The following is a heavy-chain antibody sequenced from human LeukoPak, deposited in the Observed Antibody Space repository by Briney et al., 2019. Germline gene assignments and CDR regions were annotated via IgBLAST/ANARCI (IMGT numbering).Heavy chain of an antibody. V-gene: IGHV4-34*01. J-gene: IGHJ5*02. CDR1: GGSFSGYY. Sequence: PSETLSLTCAVYGGSFSGYYWSWIRQPPGKGLEWIGEINHSGSTNYNPSLKSRVTISVDTSKNQLSLKLSSVTAADTAVYYCARGKRVVPPAPGRPPNWFDPGGRETLVTVS. CDR2: INHSGST. CDR3: ARGKRVVPPAPGRPPNWFDP. D-gene: IGHD2-2*01.